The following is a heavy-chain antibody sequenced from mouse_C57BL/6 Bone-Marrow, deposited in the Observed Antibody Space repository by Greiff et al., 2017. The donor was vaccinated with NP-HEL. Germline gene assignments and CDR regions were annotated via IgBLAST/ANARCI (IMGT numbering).Heavy chain of an antibody. CDR3: SPLIYYYGSSSFAY. CDR1: GFNIKDYY. Sequence: DVKLQESGAELVRPGASVKLSCTASGFNIKDYYMHWVKQRPEQGLEWIGRIDPEDGDTEYAPKFQGKATMTADTSSNTAYLQLSSLTSEDTAVYYCSPLIYYYGSSSFAYWGQGTLVTVSA. D-gene: IGHD1-1*01. CDR2: IDPEDGDT. V-gene: IGHV14-1*01. J-gene: IGHJ3*01.